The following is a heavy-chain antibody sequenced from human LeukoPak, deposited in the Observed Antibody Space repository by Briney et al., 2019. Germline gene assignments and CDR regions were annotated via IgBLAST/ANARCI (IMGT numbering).Heavy chain of an antibody. CDR3: ARRFYDTSPRPFDI. J-gene: IGHJ3*02. CDR2: ISSSSSTI. V-gene: IGHV3-48*04. D-gene: IGHD3-22*01. Sequence: PGRSLRLAGADRGFTVSGKSIDFVGQGTGKGLEWVSYISSSSSTIYYADSLKGRFTISRDNAKKSLYLQMNSLRAEDTAVYYCARRFYDTSPRPFDIWGQGTMVTVSS. CDR1: GFTVSGKS.